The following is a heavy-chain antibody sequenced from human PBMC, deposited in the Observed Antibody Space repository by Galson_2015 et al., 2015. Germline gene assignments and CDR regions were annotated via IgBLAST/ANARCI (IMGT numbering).Heavy chain of an antibody. Sequence: SVKVSCKASGYTFTSYDVNWVRQAAGQGLEWMGWMNPNSGNTGYAQKFQGRVSMTRNTSISTAYMELASLKFEDTAVYFCARDLGMAAAGTGGSRLFD. CDR2: MNPNSGNT. V-gene: IGHV1-8*01. D-gene: IGHD6-13*01. CDR3: ARDLGMAAAGTGGSRLFD. J-gene: IGHJ5*02. CDR1: GYTFTSYD.